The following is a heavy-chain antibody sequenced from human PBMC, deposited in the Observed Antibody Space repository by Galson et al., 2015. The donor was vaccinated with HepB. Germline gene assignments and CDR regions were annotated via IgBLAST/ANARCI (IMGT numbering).Heavy chain of an antibody. CDR1: GFTFSSYG. Sequence: SLRLSCAASGFTFSSYGMHWVRQAPGKGLEWVAFIRYDGSNKYYADSVKGRFTISRDNSKNTLYLQMNSLRAEDTAVYYCAKDVPGSRGMDVWGQGTTVTVSS. V-gene: IGHV3-30*02. CDR3: AKDVPGSRGMDV. D-gene: IGHD2-2*01. J-gene: IGHJ6*02. CDR2: IRYDGSNK.